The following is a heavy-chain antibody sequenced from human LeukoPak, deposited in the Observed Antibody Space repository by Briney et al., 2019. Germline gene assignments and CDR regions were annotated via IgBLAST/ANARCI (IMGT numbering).Heavy chain of an antibody. CDR2: ISGSGGST. V-gene: IGHV3-23*01. Sequence: GGPLRLSCAASGFTFSSYAMSWVRQAPGKGLEWVSAISGSGGSTYYADSVKGRFTISRDNSKNTLYLQMNSLRAEDTAVYYCAKCLVRGVIILRGMDVWGQGTTVTVSS. CDR3: AKCLVRGVIILRGMDV. CDR1: GFTFSSYA. D-gene: IGHD3-10*01. J-gene: IGHJ6*02.